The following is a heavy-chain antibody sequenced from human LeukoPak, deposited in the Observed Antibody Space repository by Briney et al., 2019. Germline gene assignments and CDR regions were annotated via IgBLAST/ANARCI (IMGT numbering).Heavy chain of an antibody. J-gene: IGHJ3*01. CDR2: TYYTSKWNN. CDR3: ARREWVSGAFDV. CDR1: GDRVSTQNGA. D-gene: IGHD1-26*01. V-gene: IGHV6-1*01. Sequence: SQTLSLTCAISGDRVSTQNGAWNWVRLSPSGGLEWLGRTYYTSKWNNDYSVSLRGRITVNPDTSRNQFSLQLDSVTPEDTAVYYCARREWVSGAFDVWGQGTVVIVSS.